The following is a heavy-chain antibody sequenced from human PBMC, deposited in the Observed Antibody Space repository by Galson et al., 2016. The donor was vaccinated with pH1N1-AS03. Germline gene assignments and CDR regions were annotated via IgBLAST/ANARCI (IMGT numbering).Heavy chain of an antibody. CDR3: TAGHYTNF. J-gene: IGHJ4*01. CDR1: SGYV. D-gene: IGHD3-3*01. V-gene: IGHV3-23*01. Sequence: SLRLSCAASSGYVMNWVRQAPGKGLEWVSGISVSGSDTYYVDSVKGRFTISRDNPKNTLFLQMDSLRAEDTALYYCTAGHYTNFWGQGTLVTVSS. CDR2: ISVSGSDT.